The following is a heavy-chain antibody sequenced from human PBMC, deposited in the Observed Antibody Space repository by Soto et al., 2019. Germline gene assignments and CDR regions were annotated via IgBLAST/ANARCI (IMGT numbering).Heavy chain of an antibody. V-gene: IGHV4-39*07. J-gene: IGHJ3*02. Sequence: PSETLSLTCTVSGGSISSTSHHWAWIRQPPGKGLEWIGNIYYSGSTYYNPSLKSRVTISVDTSKNQFSLKLSSVTAADTAVYYCARDSPPADCSSTSCYTIAFDIWGQGTMVTVSS. CDR1: GGSISSTSHH. D-gene: IGHD2-2*02. CDR3: ARDSPPADCSSTSCYTIAFDI. CDR2: IYYSGST.